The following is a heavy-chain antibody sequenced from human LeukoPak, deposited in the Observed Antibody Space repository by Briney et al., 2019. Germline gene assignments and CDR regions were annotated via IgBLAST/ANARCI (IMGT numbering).Heavy chain of an antibody. CDR1: GYTFIGYY. Sequence: GAAVQVSCKTSGYTFIGYYLHWVRQASGQGLEWMGWINPDTGGTKFAQNFQGRVTMARDTSIGTAYMEVSRLRSDDTAVYYCARGGYSYGYFSHFDYWGQGTLVTVSS. CDR2: INPDTGGT. V-gene: IGHV1-2*02. CDR3: ARGGYSYGYFSHFDY. D-gene: IGHD5-18*01. J-gene: IGHJ4*02.